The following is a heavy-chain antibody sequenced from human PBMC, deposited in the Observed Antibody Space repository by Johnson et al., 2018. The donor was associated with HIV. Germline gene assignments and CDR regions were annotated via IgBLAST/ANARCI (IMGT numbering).Heavy chain of an antibody. CDR2: IKSKTDGGTT. Sequence: VQLVESGGGLVKPGGSLRLSCAASGFTFSNAWMTWVRQAPGRGLEWVGRIKSKTDGGTTDYAAPVKGRFTISRDDSKNTLYLQMNSLKSEDTAVYYCTRDLRTRAFDIWGQGTMVTVSS. V-gene: IGHV3-15*01. CDR1: GFTFSNAW. J-gene: IGHJ3*02. D-gene: IGHD1-1*01. CDR3: TRDLRTRAFDI.